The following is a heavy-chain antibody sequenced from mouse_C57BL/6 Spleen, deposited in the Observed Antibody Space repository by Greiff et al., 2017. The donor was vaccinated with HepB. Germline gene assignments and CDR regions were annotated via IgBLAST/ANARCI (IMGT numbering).Heavy chain of an antibody. CDR2: IDPENGDT. CDR1: GFNIKDDY. Sequence: VQLQQSGAELVRPGASVKLSCTASGFNIKDDYMHWVKQRPEQGLEWIGWIDPENGDTEYASKFQDKATITADTSSNTAYLQLSSLTSEDTAVYYCTTIDYGLAYWGQGTLVTVSA. CDR3: TTIDYGLAY. J-gene: IGHJ3*01. D-gene: IGHD1-1*01. V-gene: IGHV14-4*01.